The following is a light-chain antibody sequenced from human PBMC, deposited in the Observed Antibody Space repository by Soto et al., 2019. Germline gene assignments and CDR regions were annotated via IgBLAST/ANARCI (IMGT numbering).Light chain of an antibody. CDR3: QSYDRSLSGSRV. Sequence: QSVLTQPPSVSGAPGQRVTIYCTGRSSKIGAGYDVHWYQQLPGTAPKLLIYDNTNRPSGVPDRFSGSKSGTSASLAITGLQAEDEADYYCQSYDRSLSGSRVFGTGTKVTVL. CDR1: SSKIGAGYD. J-gene: IGLJ1*01. CDR2: DNT. V-gene: IGLV1-40*01.